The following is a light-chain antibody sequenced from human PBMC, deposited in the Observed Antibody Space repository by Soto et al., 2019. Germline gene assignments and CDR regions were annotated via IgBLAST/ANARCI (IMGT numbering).Light chain of an antibody. Sequence: QITRASCRESVSVSESAATSKKASQGIRNYLAWYQQKPGKVPKVLIYAASTLQPGVPSRFSGSGSVTDFTLTINSLPPVYIALYYCQNYLSAPIPSGQGTRLENK. CDR3: QNYLSAPIP. CDR2: AAS. V-gene: IGKV1-27*01. CDR1: QGIRNY. J-gene: IGKJ5*01.